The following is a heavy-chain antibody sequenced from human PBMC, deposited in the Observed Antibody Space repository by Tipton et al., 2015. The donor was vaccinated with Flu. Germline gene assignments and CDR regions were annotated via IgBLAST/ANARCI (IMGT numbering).Heavy chain of an antibody. V-gene: IGHV1-2*02. Sequence: QSGPEVKKPGASVKVSCKASGYTFTGYYMHWVRQAPGQGLEWMGWINPNSGGTNYAQKFQGRVTMTRETSISTAYMELSRLRSDDTAVYYCASTPYDYVWGSSDYWGQGTLVTVSS. CDR1: GYTFTGYY. D-gene: IGHD3-16*01. CDR2: INPNSGGT. J-gene: IGHJ4*02. CDR3: ASTPYDYVWGSSDY.